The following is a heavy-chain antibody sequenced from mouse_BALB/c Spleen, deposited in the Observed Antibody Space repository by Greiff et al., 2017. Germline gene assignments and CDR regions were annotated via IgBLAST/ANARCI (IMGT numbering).Heavy chain of an antibody. CDR3: ARRGGYYAMDD. CDR2: IWWDDDK. Sequence: QVTLKVSGPGLLKPSQTLSLSCSFSGFSLSTSGMGVGWLRQPSGQGLEWLVHIWWDDDKYYNPSLKSQHTISKDTSRNQVFLKITSVDTADTATYNCARRGGYYAMDDWGQGTTVTVSS. CDR1: GFSLSTSGMG. V-gene: IGHV8-8*01. J-gene: IGHJ4*01.